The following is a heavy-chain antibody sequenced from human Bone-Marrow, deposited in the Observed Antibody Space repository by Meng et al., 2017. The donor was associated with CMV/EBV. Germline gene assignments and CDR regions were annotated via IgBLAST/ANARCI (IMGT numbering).Heavy chain of an antibody. V-gene: IGHV3-21*01. D-gene: IGHD2-2*01. J-gene: IGHJ6*02. Sequence: GESLKISCAASGFTFSSYSMNWVRQAPGKGLEWVSSISSSSSYIYYADSVKGRFTISRDNAKNSLYLQMNSLRAEDTAVYYCARQPAANHLLGDVWGQGNTVNV. CDR1: GFTFSSYS. CDR3: ARQPAANHLLGDV. CDR2: ISSSSSYI.